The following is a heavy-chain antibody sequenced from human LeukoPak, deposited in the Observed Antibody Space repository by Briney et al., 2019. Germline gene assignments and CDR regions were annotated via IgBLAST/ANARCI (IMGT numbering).Heavy chain of an antibody. V-gene: IGHV4-4*07. D-gene: IGHD5-18*01. J-gene: IGHJ6*03. Sequence: SETLWLTCTVSGGSITSYYWSWIRQPAGKGLEWIGRIYTSGSTNYNPSLKSRVTISVDTSKNQFSLKLSSVTAADTAVYYCARHRRYSYGRGYYYYMDVWGKGTTVTISS. CDR1: GGSITSYY. CDR3: ARHRRYSYGRGYYYYMDV. CDR2: IYTSGST.